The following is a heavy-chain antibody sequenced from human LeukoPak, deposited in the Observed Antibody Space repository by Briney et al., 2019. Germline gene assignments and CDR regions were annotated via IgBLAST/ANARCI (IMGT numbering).Heavy chain of an antibody. J-gene: IGHJ4*02. CDR2: IYYSGST. Sequence: SETLSLTCTVSGGSISSYYWSWIRQPPGKGLEWIGYIYYSGSTTYNPSIKSRITISVDTSKNQFSLKLSSVTAADTAEYYCERGFAYGDTGSSDYWGQGTLVTVSS. V-gene: IGHV4-59*01. D-gene: IGHD4-17*01. CDR3: ERGFAYGDTGSSDY. CDR1: GGSISSYY.